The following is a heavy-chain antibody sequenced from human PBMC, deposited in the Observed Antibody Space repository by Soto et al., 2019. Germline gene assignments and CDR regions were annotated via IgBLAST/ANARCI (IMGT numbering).Heavy chain of an antibody. CDR2: IYYSGGT. CDR3: ARGYCTSTNCRVSDYYYAMDV. CDR1: GGSVSSGGYY. D-gene: IGHD2-2*01. V-gene: IGHV4-31*03. J-gene: IGHJ6*01. Sequence: PSETLSLTCTVSGGSVSSGGYYWSWIRQHPGKGLEWIGYIYYSGGTYYNPSLKSRFTMSVDTSKNQVSLKVRSVTAADTAVYFCARGYCTSTNCRVSDYYYAMDVWGQGTTVTVSS.